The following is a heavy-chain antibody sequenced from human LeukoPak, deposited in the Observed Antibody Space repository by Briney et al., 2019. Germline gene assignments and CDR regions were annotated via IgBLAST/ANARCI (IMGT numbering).Heavy chain of an antibody. V-gene: IGHV4-34*01. J-gene: IGHJ5*02. Sequence: SETLSLTCAVYGGSFSGYYWSWIRQPPGKGLEWIGEINHSGSTNYNPSLKSRVTISVDTSKNQFSLKLSSVTAADTAVYYCASGNEGATMVWGDRSRWFDPWGQGTLVTVSS. CDR1: GGSFSGYY. D-gene: IGHD3-10*01. CDR2: INHSGST. CDR3: ASGNEGATMVWGDRSRWFDP.